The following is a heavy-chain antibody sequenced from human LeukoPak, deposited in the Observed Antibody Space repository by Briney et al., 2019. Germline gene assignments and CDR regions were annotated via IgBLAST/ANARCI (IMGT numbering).Heavy chain of an antibody. D-gene: IGHD3-3*01. J-gene: IGHJ4*02. CDR3: AKLIFGVVISYYFDY. Sequence: GGSLRLSCAASGFTFSSYAMSWVRQAPGKGLEWVSAISGSGGSTYYADSVKGRFTISRDNSKNTLYLQMNSLRAEDTAVYYCAKLIFGVVISYYFDYWGQGTLVTVSS. CDR1: GFTFSSYA. V-gene: IGHV3-23*01. CDR2: ISGSGGST.